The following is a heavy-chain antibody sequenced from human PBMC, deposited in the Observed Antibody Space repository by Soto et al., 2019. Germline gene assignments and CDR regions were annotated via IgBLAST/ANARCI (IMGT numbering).Heavy chain of an antibody. CDR2: TNNDGSST. Sequence: EVQLVESGGGLVQPGGSLRLSCAASGSIFSSYWMHWVRQAPGKGLVWVSRTNNDGSSTRYADSVKGRFTISRDNAKNTLYLQMNSLRVEDTAWYYCAGVYGKFNYWGQGTLVTVSS. J-gene: IGHJ4*02. CDR1: GSIFSSYW. CDR3: AGVYGKFNY. D-gene: IGHD4-17*01. V-gene: IGHV3-74*01.